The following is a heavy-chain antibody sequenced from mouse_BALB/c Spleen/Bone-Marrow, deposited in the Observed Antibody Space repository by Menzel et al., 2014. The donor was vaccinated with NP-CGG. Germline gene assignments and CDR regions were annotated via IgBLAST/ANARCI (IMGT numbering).Heavy chain of an antibody. Sequence: VQLVESGPGLVAPSQSLSITCTVSGFSLISYGVSWVRQPPGKGLEWLGIIWGDGSTNYHSALISRLTISKDNSKSQVFLRLNSLQTDDTATYYCAKPDYYGYDDVFAYWGQGTLVTVSA. CDR3: AKPDYYGYDDVFAY. CDR2: IWGDGST. CDR1: GFSLISYG. D-gene: IGHD2-2*01. V-gene: IGHV2-3*01. J-gene: IGHJ3*01.